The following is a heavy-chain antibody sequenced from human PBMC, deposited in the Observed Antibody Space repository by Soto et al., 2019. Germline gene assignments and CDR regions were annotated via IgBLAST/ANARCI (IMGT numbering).Heavy chain of an antibody. CDR3: ERANSRGYAGAFDY. CDR2: IYHSGST. D-gene: IGHD6-19*01. CDR1: GGSISSSNW. Sequence: SETLSLTCAVSGGSISSSNWWSWVRQPPGKGLEWIGEIYHSGSTNYNPSLKSRVTISVDKSKNQFSLKLSSVTAADTAVYYCERANSRGYAGAFDYWGQGTLVTVSS. J-gene: IGHJ4*02. V-gene: IGHV4-4*02.